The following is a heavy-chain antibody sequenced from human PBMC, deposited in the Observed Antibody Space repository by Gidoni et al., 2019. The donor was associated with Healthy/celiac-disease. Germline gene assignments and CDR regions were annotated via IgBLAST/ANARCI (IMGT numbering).Heavy chain of an antibody. CDR3: ARLVADTSSDI. D-gene: IGHD2-15*01. CDR1: GGSFSGYY. Sequence: QVQLHQWGAGLFNPSETLSLTCAVYGGSFSGYYWSWIRQPPGKGLEWIGEINHSGSTNYNTSLKSRVTISVDTSKNQFSLKLSSGTAADTAVYYCARLVADTSSDIWGQGTMVTVSS. CDR2: INHSGST. J-gene: IGHJ3*02. V-gene: IGHV4-34*01.